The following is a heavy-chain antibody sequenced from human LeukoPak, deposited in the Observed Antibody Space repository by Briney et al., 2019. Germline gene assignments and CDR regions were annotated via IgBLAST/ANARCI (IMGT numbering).Heavy chain of an antibody. CDR3: ARRTIKYYYYGMDV. V-gene: IGHV3-30*03. CDR2: ISYDGSNK. J-gene: IGHJ6*02. Sequence: GGSLRLSCAASGFTFSSYGMHWVRQAPGKGLEWVTVISYDGSNKYYADSVKGRFTISRDNSKNTLYLQMNSLRAEDTAVYYCARRTIKYYYYGMDVWGQGTTVTVSS. CDR1: GFTFSSYG.